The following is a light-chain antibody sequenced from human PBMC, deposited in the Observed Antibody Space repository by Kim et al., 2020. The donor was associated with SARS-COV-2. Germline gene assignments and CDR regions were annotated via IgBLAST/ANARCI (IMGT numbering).Light chain of an antibody. Sequence: VSPGQTASITCSGDKLGNKYTSWYQQKSGQSPVLVMYQDSKRPSGIPERFSGSNSGNTATLTISGTQAIDEADYYCQAWDSSTAVVFGGGTQLTVL. CDR2: QDS. CDR3: QAWDSSTAVV. V-gene: IGLV3-1*01. J-gene: IGLJ2*01. CDR1: KLGNKY.